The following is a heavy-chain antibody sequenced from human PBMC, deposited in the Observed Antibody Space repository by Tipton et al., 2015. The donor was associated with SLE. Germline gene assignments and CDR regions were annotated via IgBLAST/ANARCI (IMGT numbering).Heavy chain of an antibody. CDR1: GGSISSYY. Sequence: SLRLSCTVSGGSISSYYWSWIRQPPGKGLEWIGSIYYSGSTNYNPSLKSRVTISVDTSKNQFSLKLSSVTAADTAVYYCARTGELFDYWGQGPLVTVSS. J-gene: IGHJ4*02. CDR3: ARTGELFDY. D-gene: IGHD1-26*01. V-gene: IGHV4-59*01. CDR2: IYYSGST.